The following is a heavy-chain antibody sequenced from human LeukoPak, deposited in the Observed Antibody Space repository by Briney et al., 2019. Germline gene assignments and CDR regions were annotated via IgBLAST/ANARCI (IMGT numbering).Heavy chain of an antibody. CDR2: ISFDGSNK. V-gene: IGHV3-30*18. J-gene: IGHJ4*02. D-gene: IGHD2-15*01. Sequence: GGSLRLSCAASGFTFTRHGVHWVRQAPGKGLEWVTLISFDGSNKYYADSVKGRFTISRDYSKNTLYLQMNSLRAEDTAVYYCAKEDCSGGSCYFAHWGQGTMVTVSS. CDR1: GFTFTRHG. CDR3: AKEDCSGGSCYFAH.